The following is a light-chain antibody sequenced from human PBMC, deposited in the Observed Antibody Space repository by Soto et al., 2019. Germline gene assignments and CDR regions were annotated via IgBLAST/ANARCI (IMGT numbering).Light chain of an antibody. CDR3: QQYGNSPPMYT. CDR1: QSVTSTY. Sequence: EIVLTQFPGTLSLSPGERATLSCRASQSVTSTYLAWYQQRPGQAPRLLIYGASSRATGIPDRFTGSGSGTDFTLTISGLEPEDFAVYYWQQYGNSPPMYTFGQGTKLEIK. CDR2: GAS. V-gene: IGKV3-20*01. J-gene: IGKJ2*01.